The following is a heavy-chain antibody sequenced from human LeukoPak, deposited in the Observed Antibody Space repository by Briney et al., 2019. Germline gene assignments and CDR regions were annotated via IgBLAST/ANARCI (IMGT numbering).Heavy chain of an antibody. Sequence: SETLSLTCTVSGGSISSYYWSWIRQPAGKGLEWIGRIYTSGSTNYNPSLKSRVTMSVDTPKNQFSLKLSSVTAADTAVYYCARELRYDNSDSGAFWGQGTVVTASS. CDR2: IYTSGST. D-gene: IGHD3-22*01. CDR1: GGSISSYY. CDR3: ARELRYDNSDSGAF. V-gene: IGHV4-4*07. J-gene: IGHJ3*01.